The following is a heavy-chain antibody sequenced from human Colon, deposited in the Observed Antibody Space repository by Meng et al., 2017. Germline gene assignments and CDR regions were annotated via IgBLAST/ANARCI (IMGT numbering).Heavy chain of an antibody. CDR1: GGIFSSYA. J-gene: IGHJ5*02. CDR3: ARDLES. Sequence: QVQLVQSGAEVKKPGSSVRVSCKASGGIFSSYAISWVRQAPGQGLEWMGGIVPMFGTPNYAQKFQGRVTIAVDESTTTSFMELSSLRFEDTATYYCARDLESWGQGTLVTVSS. D-gene: IGHD3-3*01. V-gene: IGHV1-69*01. CDR2: IVPMFGTP.